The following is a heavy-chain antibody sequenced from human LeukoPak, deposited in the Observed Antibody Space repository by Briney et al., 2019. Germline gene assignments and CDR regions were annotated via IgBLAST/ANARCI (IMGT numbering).Heavy chain of an antibody. CDR1: GGSISSYY. D-gene: IGHD1-26*01. V-gene: IGHV4-59*01. Sequence: SETLSLTCTVSGGSISSYYWSWIRQPPGKGLEWIGYIYCSGSTNYNPSLKSRVTISVDTSKNQFSLKLSSVTAADTAVYYCARDRGSYYNYYYYYMDVWGKGTTVTVSS. CDR2: IYCSGST. J-gene: IGHJ6*03. CDR3: ARDRGSYYNYYYYYMDV.